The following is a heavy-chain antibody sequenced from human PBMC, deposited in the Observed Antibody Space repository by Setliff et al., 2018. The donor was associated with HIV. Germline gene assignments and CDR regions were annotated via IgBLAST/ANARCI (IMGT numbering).Heavy chain of an antibody. CDR3: AGGPGTTSIDY. D-gene: IGHD1-26*01. V-gene: IGHV4-34*01. Sequence: PSETLSLTCAVYGGSFSGYYWSWIRQPPGEGLEWIGEINHSGSTNYNMSLWSRVTISLDASRNQFSLELISVTVADTAVYYCAGGPGTTSIDYWAQGTLVTVSS. CDR2: INHSGST. CDR1: GGSFSGYY. J-gene: IGHJ4*02.